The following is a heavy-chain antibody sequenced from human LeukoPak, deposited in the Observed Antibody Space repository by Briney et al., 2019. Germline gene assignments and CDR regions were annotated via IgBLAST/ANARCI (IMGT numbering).Heavy chain of an antibody. Sequence: SETLSLTCTVSGGSISSYYWSWIRQPPGKGLEWIGYIYTSGSTNYNPSLKSRVTISVDTSKNQFSLKLSSVTAADTAVYYCARRDCSSTSCYRGEGWFDPWGQGTLVTVSS. D-gene: IGHD2-2*02. CDR1: GGSISSYY. J-gene: IGHJ5*02. CDR3: ARRDCSSTSCYRGEGWFDP. CDR2: IYTSGST. V-gene: IGHV4-4*09.